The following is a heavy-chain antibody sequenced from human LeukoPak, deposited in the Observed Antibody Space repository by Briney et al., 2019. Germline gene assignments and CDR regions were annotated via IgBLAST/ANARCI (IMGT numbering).Heavy chain of an antibody. CDR3: ARVGRTIPPNWFDP. D-gene: IGHD3-10*01. CDR2: IYYSGST. CDR1: GGSISSGDYY. J-gene: IGHJ5*02. Sequence: SETLSLTCTVSGGSISSGDYYWSWIRQPPGKGLEWIGYIYYSGSTYYNPSLKSRVTISVDTSKNQFSLKLSSVTAADTAVYYCARVGRTIPPNWFDPWGQGTLVTVSS. V-gene: IGHV4-30-4*01.